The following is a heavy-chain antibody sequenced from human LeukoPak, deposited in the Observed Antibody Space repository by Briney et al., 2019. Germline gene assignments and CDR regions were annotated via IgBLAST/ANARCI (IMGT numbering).Heavy chain of an antibody. CDR2: IKQDGSEK. V-gene: IGHV3-7*01. Sequence: LPGGSLRLSCAASGFTFSSYWMSWVRHAPGKGLEWVANIKQDGSEKYYVDSVKGRFTISRDNAKNSLYLQMNSLSAEDTAVYYCARGGSSSSVYYYYMDVWGKGTTVTVSS. CDR1: GFTFSSYW. CDR3: ARGGSSSSVYYYYMDV. D-gene: IGHD6-6*01. J-gene: IGHJ6*03.